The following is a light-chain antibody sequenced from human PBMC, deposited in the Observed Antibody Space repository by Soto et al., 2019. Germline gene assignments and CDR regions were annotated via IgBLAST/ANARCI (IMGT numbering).Light chain of an antibody. Sequence: SVLTQPPSASGTPGQRVTTSCSGSSSNIGSNTVNWYQQLPGTAPKLLIYSNNQRPSGVPDRFSGSKSGTSASLAISGLQSEDEADYYCAAWDARLKGYVFGTGTKVTVL. J-gene: IGLJ1*01. V-gene: IGLV1-44*01. CDR3: AAWDARLKGYV. CDR1: SSNIGSNT. CDR2: SNN.